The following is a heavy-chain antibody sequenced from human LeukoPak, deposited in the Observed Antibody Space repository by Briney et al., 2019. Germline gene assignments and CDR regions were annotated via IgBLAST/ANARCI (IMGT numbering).Heavy chain of an antibody. CDR3: ARGGRITIFGFYYFDY. Sequence: GGSLRLSCAASGFPFISYSMNWVRQAPGKGLEWASSISSSSSYIYYADSVKVRFTISRDNAKNSLYLQMNSLRAEDTAVYYCARGGRITIFGFYYFDYWGQGTLVTVSS. D-gene: IGHD3-3*01. V-gene: IGHV3-21*01. CDR2: ISSSSSYI. CDR1: GFPFISYS. J-gene: IGHJ4*02.